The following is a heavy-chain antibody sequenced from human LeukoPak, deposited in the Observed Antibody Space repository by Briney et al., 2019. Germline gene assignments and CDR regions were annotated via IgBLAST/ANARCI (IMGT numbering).Heavy chain of an antibody. D-gene: IGHD2-21*02. CDR2: IRSKANSYAT. J-gene: IGHJ4*02. CDR1: GFTFSGSA. Sequence: PGGSLKLSCAASGFTFSGSAMHWVRQASGKGLEWVGRIRSKANSYATAYAASVKGRFTISRDDSKNTAYLQMNSLRAEDTAVYYCARDLVTAPIWGVVHWGQGTLVTVSS. V-gene: IGHV3-73*01. CDR3: ARDLVTAPIWGVVH.